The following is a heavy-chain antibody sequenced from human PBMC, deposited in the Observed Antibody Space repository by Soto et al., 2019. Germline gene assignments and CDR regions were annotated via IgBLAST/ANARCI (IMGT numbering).Heavy chain of an antibody. Sequence: GASVKVSCKASGYTFTSYGISWVRQAPGQGLEWMGWISAYIGNTNYAQKFQGRVTMTTDTSTSTAYMELSSLRSEDTAVYYCARCPTTPDAFDIWGQGTMVTVSS. J-gene: IGHJ3*02. V-gene: IGHV1-18*01. CDR3: ARCPTTPDAFDI. CDR1: GYTFTSYG. D-gene: IGHD1-1*01. CDR2: ISAYIGNT.